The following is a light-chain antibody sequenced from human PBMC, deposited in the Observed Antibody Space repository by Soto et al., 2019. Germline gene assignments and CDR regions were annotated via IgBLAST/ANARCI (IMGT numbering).Light chain of an antibody. CDR2: AAS. Sequence: EIKMTQSPSTLSASVRDIVTITCQASQGISSYLAWYQQKPGKAPKLLIYAASTLQSGVPSRFSGSGSGTDFTLTISSLQPEDFATYYCQQSYSTPRTFGQGTRLEIK. V-gene: IGKV1-39*01. CDR1: QGISSY. CDR3: QQSYSTPRT. J-gene: IGKJ5*01.